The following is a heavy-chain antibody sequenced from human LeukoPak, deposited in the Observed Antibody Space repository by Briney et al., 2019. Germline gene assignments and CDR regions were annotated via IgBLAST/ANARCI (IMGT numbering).Heavy chain of an antibody. CDR1: GYTFKNYD. J-gene: IGHJ4*02. CDR3: ARATPGGLHGYSFDY. CDR2: MNPNSGNT. D-gene: IGHD5-24*01. Sequence: ASVKVSCKASGYTFKNYDINWVRQATGQGLEWMGWMNPNSGNTGFAQKFQDRVSMTRDTSINTAYMELTSLRSGGTAVYHCARATPGGLHGYSFDYWGQGTVVTVYS. V-gene: IGHV1-8*02.